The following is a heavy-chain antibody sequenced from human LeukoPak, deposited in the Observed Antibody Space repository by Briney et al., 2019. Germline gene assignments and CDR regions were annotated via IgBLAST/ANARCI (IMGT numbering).Heavy chain of an antibody. CDR3: TRAHYYYGSGSYYKASIPIFDY. CDR1: GFTFSNAW. D-gene: IGHD3-10*01. CDR2: IKSKTDGGTT. J-gene: IGHJ4*02. V-gene: IGHV3-15*01. Sequence: GGSLRLSCAASGFTFSNAWMSWVRQAPGKGLEWVGRIKSKTDGGTTDYAAPVKGRFTISRDDSKNTLYLQMNSLKTEDTAVYYCTRAHYYYGSGSYYKASIPIFDYWGQGTLVTVSS.